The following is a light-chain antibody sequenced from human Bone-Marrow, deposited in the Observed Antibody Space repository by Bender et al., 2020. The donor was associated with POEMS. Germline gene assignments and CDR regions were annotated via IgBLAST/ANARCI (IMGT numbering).Light chain of an antibody. CDR3: VGWDASLKGYV. V-gene: IGLV1-44*01. J-gene: IGLJ1*01. CDR1: SSNIGAHA. Sequence: QSVLTQPPSASGTPGQRVTISCSGGSSNIGAHAVNWYQHLPGTAPKLLIYSSHRRPSEVPDRFSGSKSGTSASLAISGLQSEDEADYYCVGWDASLKGYVFGTGTKVTAL. CDR2: SSH.